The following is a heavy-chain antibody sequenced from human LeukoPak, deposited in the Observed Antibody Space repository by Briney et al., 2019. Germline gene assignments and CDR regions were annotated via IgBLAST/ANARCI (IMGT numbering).Heavy chain of an antibody. D-gene: IGHD4-17*01. CDR3: VSGGDSNY. CDR1: GDSVSSNSAA. J-gene: IGHJ4*02. V-gene: IGHV6-1*01. CDR2: TYYRSKWYN. Sequence: SQTLSLTCAISGDSVSSNSAAWNWIRQSPSRGLEWLGRTYYRSKWYNDYAVSVKSRITINPDTSKNQFSLKLSSVTAADTAVYYCVSGGDSNYWGQGTLVTVSS.